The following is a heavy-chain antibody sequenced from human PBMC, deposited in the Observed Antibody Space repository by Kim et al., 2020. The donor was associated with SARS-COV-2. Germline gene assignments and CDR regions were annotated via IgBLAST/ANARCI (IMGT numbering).Heavy chain of an antibody. V-gene: IGHV3-48*03. CDR1: GFTFSSYE. D-gene: IGHD3-10*01. CDR2: ISSSGSTI. J-gene: IGHJ6*02. CDR3: ARNYYGDGGTGNGMDV. Sequence: GGSLRLSCAASGFTFSSYEMNWVRQAPGKGLEWVSYISSSGSTIYYADSVKGRFTISRDNAKNSLYLQMNSLRAEDTAVYYCARNYYGDGGTGNGMDVWGQGTTVTVSS.